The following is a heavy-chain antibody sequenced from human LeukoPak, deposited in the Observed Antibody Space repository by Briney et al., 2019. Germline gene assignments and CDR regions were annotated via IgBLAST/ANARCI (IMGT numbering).Heavy chain of an antibody. CDR2: IKQDGSEK. CDR3: ARGSGSYYLLYNWFDP. D-gene: IGHD3-10*01. V-gene: IGHV3-7*03. CDR1: GFTFSSYW. J-gene: IGHJ5*02. Sequence: GGSLRLSCAASGFTFSSYWMSWVRQAPGKGLEWVANIKQDGSEKYYVDSVKGRFTISRDNAKNSLYLQMNSLRAEDTAVYYCARGSGSYYLLYNWFDPWGQGTQVTVSS.